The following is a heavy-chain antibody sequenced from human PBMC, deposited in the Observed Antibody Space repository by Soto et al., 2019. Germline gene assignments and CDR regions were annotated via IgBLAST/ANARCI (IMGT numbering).Heavy chain of an antibody. CDR1: GYTFTSYY. V-gene: IGHV1-46*01. CDR3: ARDRVSAEYQLLYRVNYFDY. Sequence: ASGPVSCPASGYTFTSYYMHGVRQAPGQGLEWMGIINPSGGSTSYAQKFQGRVTMTRDTSTSTVYMELSSLRSEDTAVYYCARDRVSAEYQLLYRVNYFDYWGQGTLVTVSS. CDR2: INPSGGST. D-gene: IGHD2-2*02. J-gene: IGHJ4*02.